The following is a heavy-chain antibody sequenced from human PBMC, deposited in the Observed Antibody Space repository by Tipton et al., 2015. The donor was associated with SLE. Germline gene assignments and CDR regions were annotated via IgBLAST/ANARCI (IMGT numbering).Heavy chain of an antibody. D-gene: IGHD4-17*01. CDR2: ITSSSSLL. V-gene: IGHV3-23*01. CDR3: AKDREVTTAWFDP. CDR1: GFTFSNYD. Sequence: GSLRLSCAASGFTFSNYDMNWVRQAPGRGLEWISFITSSSSLLYSADSVKGRFTISRDNSKNTLYLQMNSLRAEDTAVYYCAKDREVTTAWFDPWGQGTLVTVSS. J-gene: IGHJ5*02.